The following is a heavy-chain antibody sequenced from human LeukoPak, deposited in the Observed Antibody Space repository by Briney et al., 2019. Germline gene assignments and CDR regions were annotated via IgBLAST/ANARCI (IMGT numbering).Heavy chain of an antibody. D-gene: IGHD1-20*01. CDR1: GGTFSSYT. V-gene: IGHV1-69*02. CDR2: IIPILGIA. J-gene: IGHJ6*02. Sequence: ASVKVSCKASGGTFSSYTISWVRQAPGKGLEWMGRIIPILGIANYAQKFQGRVTITADKSTSTAYMELSSLRSEDTAVYYCAREPHNWNYDYYGMDVWGQGTTVTVS. CDR3: AREPHNWNYDYYGMDV.